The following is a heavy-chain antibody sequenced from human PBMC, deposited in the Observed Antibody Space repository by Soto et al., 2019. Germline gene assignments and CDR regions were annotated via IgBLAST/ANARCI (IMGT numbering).Heavy chain of an antibody. CDR3: AKGRISSIEFDY. J-gene: IGHJ4*02. CDR1: GFTFSSYG. D-gene: IGHD6-13*01. V-gene: IGHV3-30*18. CDR2: ISYDGSNK. Sequence: QVQLVESGGGVVQPGRSLRLSCAASGFTFSSYGMHWVRQAPGKGLEWVAVISYDGSNKYYADSVKGRFTISRDNSKNTLYLQMNSLRAEDTAVYYCAKGRISSIEFDYWGQGTLVTVSS.